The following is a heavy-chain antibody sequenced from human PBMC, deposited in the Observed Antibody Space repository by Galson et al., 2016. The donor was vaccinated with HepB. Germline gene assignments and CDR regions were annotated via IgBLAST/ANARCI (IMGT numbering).Heavy chain of an antibody. V-gene: IGHV3-23*01. Sequence: SLRLSCAASGFTFTSYAMSWVRQAPGKGLEWLSSVSGSGGSTCYAASVRGRFIISRDSSENTLYLQMNTLRGDDTALYYCAKAGYNSHERNNWFDSWGQGDLGTVSS. CDR1: GFTFTSYA. CDR3: AKAGYNSHERNNWFDS. J-gene: IGHJ5*01. D-gene: IGHD1-20*01. CDR2: VSGSGGST.